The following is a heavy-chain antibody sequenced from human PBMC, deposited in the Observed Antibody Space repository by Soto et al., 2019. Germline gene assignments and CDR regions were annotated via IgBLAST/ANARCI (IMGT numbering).Heavy chain of an antibody. CDR3: AKDSTIVVVTTGFDY. D-gene: IGHD2-21*02. V-gene: IGHV3-30*18. Sequence: QVQLVESGGGVVQPGRSLRLSCAASGFTFSSYGMHWVRQAPGKGLEWVAVISYDGSNKYYADSVKSRFTISRDNSKNTLYLQMNSLRAEDTSVYYCAKDSTIVVVTTGFDYWGQVTLFTVSS. CDR1: GFTFSSYG. J-gene: IGHJ4*02. CDR2: ISYDGSNK.